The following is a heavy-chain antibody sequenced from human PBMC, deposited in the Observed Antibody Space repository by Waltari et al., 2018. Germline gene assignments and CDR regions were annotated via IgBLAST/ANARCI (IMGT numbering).Heavy chain of an antibody. J-gene: IGHJ4*02. D-gene: IGHD5-18*01. CDR3: ARKGGRGYPYGPFYYDH. Sequence: EVQLVESGGGLVQPGGSLRLSCVASGFTFGDYWMPWVRPPPGKGLEVVSRINIDGGYISYTDSVKGRFTISRDNAKNTLFLQLNSLRAEDTAVYYCARKGGRGYPYGPFYYDHWGQGTLVTVSP. CDR1: GFTFGDYW. V-gene: IGHV3-74*01. CDR2: INIDGGYI.